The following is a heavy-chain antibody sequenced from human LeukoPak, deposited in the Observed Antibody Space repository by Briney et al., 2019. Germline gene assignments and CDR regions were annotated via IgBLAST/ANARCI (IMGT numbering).Heavy chain of an antibody. Sequence: SETLSLTCTVSGGSISSYYWSWIRQPPGKGLEWIGYIYYSGSTNYNPSLKSRVTISVDTSKNQFSLKLSSVTAADTAVYYCARVSHFGDFLDYWGQGTLVTVSS. V-gene: IGHV4-59*08. J-gene: IGHJ4*02. D-gene: IGHD4-17*01. CDR1: GGSISSYY. CDR2: IYYSGST. CDR3: ARVSHFGDFLDY.